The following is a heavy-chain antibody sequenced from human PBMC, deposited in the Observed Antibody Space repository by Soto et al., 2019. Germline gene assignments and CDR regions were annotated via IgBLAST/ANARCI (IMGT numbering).Heavy chain of an antibody. Sequence: SETLSLTCTVSGDSIISSDFYWGWVRQPPGKGMEWIGSIFYLGSSYYNPSLKSRVTMSVDTSKNQFSLRLRSVTAADTALYFCARHSLALRKNNWFDPWGQGIMVTVSS. J-gene: IGHJ5*02. V-gene: IGHV4-39*01. D-gene: IGHD3-3*02. CDR2: IFYLGSS. CDR1: GDSIISSDFY. CDR3: ARHSLALRKNNWFDP.